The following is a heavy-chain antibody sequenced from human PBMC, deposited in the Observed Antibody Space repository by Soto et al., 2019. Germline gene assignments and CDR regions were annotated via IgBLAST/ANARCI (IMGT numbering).Heavy chain of an antibody. CDR1: GYTFTSYA. Sequence: ASVKFSCKASGYTFTSYAMHWVRQAPGQRLEWMGWINAGNGNTKYSQKFQGRVTITRDTSASTAYMELSSLRSEDTAVYYCARRVQAGEPNYYYGMDVWGQGTTVTVSS. J-gene: IGHJ6*02. CDR2: INAGNGNT. V-gene: IGHV1-3*01. CDR3: ARRVQAGEPNYYYGMDV. D-gene: IGHD6-19*01.